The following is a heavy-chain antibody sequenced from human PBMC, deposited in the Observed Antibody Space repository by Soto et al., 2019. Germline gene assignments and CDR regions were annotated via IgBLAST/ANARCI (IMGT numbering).Heavy chain of an antibody. D-gene: IGHD3-10*01. CDR2: IYATGKT. J-gene: IGHJ6*02. Sequence: QVQLQESGSRLVKPSQTLSVTCAVSGGSMSSGGHSWSWIRQSPGKGLEWIGCIYATGKTYYNPSLKSRVTISVDTSKNLFSLNVTSVTAADTAVYYRARAPPGPSPRWDVWGQGTTVTVSS. CDR1: GGSMSSGGHS. CDR3: ARAPPGPSPRWDV. V-gene: IGHV4-30-2*06.